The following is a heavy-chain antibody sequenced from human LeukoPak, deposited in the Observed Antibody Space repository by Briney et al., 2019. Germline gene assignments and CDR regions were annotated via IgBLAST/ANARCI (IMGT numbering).Heavy chain of an antibody. Sequence: ASVKVSCKASDYTLIDYDISWVRQAPGQGLEWMGWISGYNSNTNYAQKLQGRVTMTTDTSSTTAYMELRSLRSDDTAMYYCVRDESVFDIWGQGTMVTVSS. J-gene: IGHJ3*02. CDR3: VRDESVFDI. V-gene: IGHV1-18*01. CDR2: ISGYNSNT. CDR1: DYTLIDYD. D-gene: IGHD5/OR15-5a*01.